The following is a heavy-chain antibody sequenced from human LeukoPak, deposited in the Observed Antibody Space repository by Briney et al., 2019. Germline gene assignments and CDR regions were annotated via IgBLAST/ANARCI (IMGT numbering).Heavy chain of an antibody. CDR2: INPNSGGT. CDR3: AKEGGWYWRSFYI. D-gene: IGHD6-19*01. Sequence: ASVKVSCKASGYTFTGYYMHWVRQAPGQGLEWMGWINPNSGGTNYAQKFQGRVTMTRDTSISTAYMELSRLRSDDTAVYYCAKEGGWYWRSFYIWGQGTMVTVSS. CDR1: GYTFTGYY. V-gene: IGHV1-2*02. J-gene: IGHJ3*02.